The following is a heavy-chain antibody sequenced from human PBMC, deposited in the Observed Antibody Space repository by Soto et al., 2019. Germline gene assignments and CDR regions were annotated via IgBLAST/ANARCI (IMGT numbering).Heavy chain of an antibody. V-gene: IGHV1-8*01. J-gene: IGHJ4*02. Sequence: QVQLVQSGAEVKKPGASVKVSCKASGYTFTSYDINWVRQATGQGLEWMGWMNPNSGNTGYAQKFQGRVTMTRNTSISTAYMELSSLRSEDTAVYYCARGSYYDFWSGSSAFDYWGQGTLVTGSS. CDR2: MNPNSGNT. CDR3: ARGSYYDFWSGSSAFDY. CDR1: GYTFTSYD. D-gene: IGHD3-3*01.